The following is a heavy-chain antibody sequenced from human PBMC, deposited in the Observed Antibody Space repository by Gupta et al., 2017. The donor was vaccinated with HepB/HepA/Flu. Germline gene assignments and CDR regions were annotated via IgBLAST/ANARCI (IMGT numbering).Heavy chain of an antibody. CDR2: ISWNSGSI. Sequence: EVKLVESGGALVLPGRSLRLSCTASGFRFDAYAMHWVRPAPGKGLEWVSSISWNSGSIGYAETVKGRFIISRDNAKNSLYLQMNSLRVDDTALYYCTRDFGAGANSATSEDYFYFGMDVWGQGTTVTVSS. CDR3: TRDFGAGANSATSEDYFYFGMDV. D-gene: IGHD3-16*01. CDR1: GFRFDAYA. J-gene: IGHJ6*02. V-gene: IGHV3-9*01.